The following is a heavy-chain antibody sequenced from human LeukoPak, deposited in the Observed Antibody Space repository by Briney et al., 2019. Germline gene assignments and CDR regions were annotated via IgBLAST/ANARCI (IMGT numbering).Heavy chain of an antibody. J-gene: IGHJ6*02. D-gene: IGHD3-9*01. CDR3: ARTRYFDWLSTNYYYYGMDV. CDR1: GYTFTSYG. Sequence: ASVKVSCKASGYTFTSYGISWVRQAPGQGLEWMGWISAYNGNTNYAQKLQGRVTMTTDTSTSTAYMELSSLRSEDTAVYYCARTRYFDWLSTNYYYYGMDVWGQGTTVTVSS. CDR2: ISAYNGNT. V-gene: IGHV1-18*01.